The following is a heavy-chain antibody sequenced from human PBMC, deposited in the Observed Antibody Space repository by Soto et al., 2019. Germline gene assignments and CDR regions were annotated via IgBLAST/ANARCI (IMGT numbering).Heavy chain of an antibody. CDR1: GFNFRRYA. J-gene: IGHJ4*02. CDR2: ISYDGTDK. D-gene: IGHD3-22*01. CDR3: ARGKDYYDASTYTFDY. V-gene: IGHV3-30*14. Sequence: GGSLRLSCAASGFNFRRYAMHWVRQAPGKGLEWVAVISYDGTDKYYADSVKGRVTFSRDNSKGALYLQMSSLRTEDTAVYYCARGKDYYDASTYTFDYWGQGTLVTVSS.